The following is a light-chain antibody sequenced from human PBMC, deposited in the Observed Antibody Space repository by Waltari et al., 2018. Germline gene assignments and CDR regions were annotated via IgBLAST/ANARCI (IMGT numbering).Light chain of an antibody. Sequence: QSALTQPAPVSGSPGQSITISRTGTSSDVGVDNYVSWYQQHPGKAPQLMIYDVNRRPSGVSNRFSGSKSCNTASLTISGLQAEDEADYYCCSFTSSSTWVFGGGTKVTVL. V-gene: IGLV2-14*03. CDR2: DVN. CDR3: CSFTSSSTWV. CDR1: SSDVGVDNY. J-gene: IGLJ3*02.